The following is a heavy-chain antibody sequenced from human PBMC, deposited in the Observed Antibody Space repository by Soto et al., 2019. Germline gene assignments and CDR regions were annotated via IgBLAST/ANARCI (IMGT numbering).Heavy chain of an antibody. J-gene: IGHJ4*02. CDR1: GGSISSGDYY. V-gene: IGHV4-30-4*01. CDR2: IYYSGST. D-gene: IGHD3-22*01. Sequence: PSETLSLTCTVSGGSISSGDYYWSWIRQPPGKGLEWIGYIYYSGSTYYNPSLKSRVTISVDTSKNQFSLKLSSVTAADTAAYYCAREYYYDSSGYRQYYFDYWGQGTLVTVSS. CDR3: AREYYYDSSGYRQYYFDY.